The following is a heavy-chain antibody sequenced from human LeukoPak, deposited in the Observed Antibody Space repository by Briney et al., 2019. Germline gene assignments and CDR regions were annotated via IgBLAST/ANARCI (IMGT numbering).Heavy chain of an antibody. CDR3: ARHADSSSWFLSASYYFDY. Sequence: ASVKVSCKASGYTFTSYGISWVRQAPGQGLEWMGWISAYNGNTNYAQKLQGRVTITTDTSTSTAYMELRSLRSDDPAVYYCARHADSSSWFLSASYYFDYWGQGTLVTVSS. CDR2: ISAYNGNT. V-gene: IGHV1-18*01. D-gene: IGHD6-13*01. J-gene: IGHJ4*02. CDR1: GYTFTSYG.